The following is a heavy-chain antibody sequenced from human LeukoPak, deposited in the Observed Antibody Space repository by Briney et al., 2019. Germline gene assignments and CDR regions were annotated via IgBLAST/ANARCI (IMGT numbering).Heavy chain of an antibody. CDR3: ARGKITMVRGVFSAWPPDFNWFDP. Sequence: SETLSLTCTVSGGSISSSSYYWGWIRQPPGKGLEWIGSIYYSGSTYYNPPLKSRVTISVDTSKNQFSLKLSSVTAADTAVYYCARGKITMVRGVFSAWPPDFNWFDPWGQGTLVTVSS. D-gene: IGHD3-10*01. CDR1: GGSISSSSYY. V-gene: IGHV4-39*07. CDR2: IYYSGST. J-gene: IGHJ5*02.